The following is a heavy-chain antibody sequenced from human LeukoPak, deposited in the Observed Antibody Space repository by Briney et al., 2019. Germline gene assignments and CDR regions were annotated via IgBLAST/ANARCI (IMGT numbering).Heavy chain of an antibody. D-gene: IGHD3-3*01. Sequence: SETLSLTCTVSGYSISSGYYWGWIRQPPGKGLEWIGSFYDSGNTYYNPSLKSRVTISLDTSKSQFSLKVRYVTAADTAVYYCARGLNDSWTGENYWGQGTLVTVSS. CDR2: FYDSGNT. J-gene: IGHJ4*02. CDR3: ARGLNDSWTGENY. CDR1: GYSISSGYY. V-gene: IGHV4-38-2*02.